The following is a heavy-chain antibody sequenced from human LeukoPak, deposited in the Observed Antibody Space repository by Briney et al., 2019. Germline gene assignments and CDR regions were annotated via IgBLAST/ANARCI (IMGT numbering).Heavy chain of an antibody. CDR2: ISGSGGST. CDR3: ARIAARLFYYYYYMDV. D-gene: IGHD6-6*01. CDR1: GFTCSSND. V-gene: IGHV3-23*01. Sequence: GGSLRLSCAACGFTCSSNDIHWVRQATGKGLEWVSAISGSGGSTYYADSVKGRFTISRDNSKNTLYLQMNSLRAEDTAVYYCARIAARLFYYYYYMDVWGKGTTVTVSS. J-gene: IGHJ6*03.